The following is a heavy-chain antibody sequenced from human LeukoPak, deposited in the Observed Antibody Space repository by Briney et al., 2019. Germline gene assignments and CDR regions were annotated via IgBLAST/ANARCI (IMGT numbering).Heavy chain of an antibody. CDR2: INPNSGGT. D-gene: IGHD6-6*01. CDR3: ARDIGIAARPRSAFDI. J-gene: IGHJ3*02. V-gene: IGHV1-2*02. Sequence: ASVKVSCKASGYTFTGYYMHWVRQAPGQGLEWMGWINPNSGGTNYAQKFQGRVTMTRDTSISTAYMEMSRLRSDDTAVYYCARDIGIAARPRSAFDIWGPGTMVTVPS. CDR1: GYTFTGYY.